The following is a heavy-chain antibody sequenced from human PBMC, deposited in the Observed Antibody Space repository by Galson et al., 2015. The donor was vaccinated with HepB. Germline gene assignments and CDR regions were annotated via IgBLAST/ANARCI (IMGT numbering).Heavy chain of an antibody. V-gene: IGHV3-23*01. CDR1: GFTFNNYA. CDR2: VSGSAYST. CDR3: AKATLTDIAAAGTDC. J-gene: IGHJ4*02. D-gene: IGHD6-13*01. Sequence: SLRLSCAASGFTFNNYAMSWVRQAPGKGLEWVSAVSGSAYSTYYADSVKGRFTISRDNSKNTLYLQMNSLRAEDTAVYYCAKATLTDIAAAGTDCWGQGTLVTVSS.